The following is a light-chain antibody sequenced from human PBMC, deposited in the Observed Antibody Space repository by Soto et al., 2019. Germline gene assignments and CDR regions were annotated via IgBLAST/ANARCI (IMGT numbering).Light chain of an antibody. J-gene: IGKJ1*01. Sequence: ETVLTQSPGTLSLSPGERATLFCRASQSVTSSYLAWYQQKPGQAPRLLIYGASSRATGIPDRFSGSGSGTDFTLTISRLEPEDFPVYYCQQHGTSPPSWTFGQGTKVEIK. V-gene: IGKV3-20*01. CDR2: GAS. CDR1: QSVTSSY. CDR3: QQHGTSPPSWT.